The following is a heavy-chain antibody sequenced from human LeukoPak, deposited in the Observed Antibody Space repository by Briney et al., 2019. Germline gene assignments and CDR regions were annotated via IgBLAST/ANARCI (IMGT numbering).Heavy chain of an antibody. CDR2: ISGSAGTT. V-gene: IGHV3-23*01. Sequence: PGGSLRVSCAASGLTFSTYAMSWVRQAPGKGLERVSAISGSAGTTHYADSVKGRFTISRDNSKNTLYLQMNSLKVEDTAVYYCAKTQYIAVAYFDYWGQGTLVTVSS. CDR1: GLTFSTYA. J-gene: IGHJ4*02. D-gene: IGHD6-19*01. CDR3: AKTQYIAVAYFDY.